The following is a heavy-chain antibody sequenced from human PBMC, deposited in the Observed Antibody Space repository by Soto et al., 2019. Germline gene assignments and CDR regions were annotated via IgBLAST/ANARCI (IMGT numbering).Heavy chain of an antibody. Sequence: QVHLVQSGAEVKKPGASVKVSCQGSGYAFTTYGITWVRQAPGQGLEWMGWISAHNGNTNYAQKLQGRGTVTRDTSQSTAYMELGRLRNADTAVYCCARGRYGDYWGQGALVTVSS. D-gene: IGHD1-1*01. CDR1: GYAFTTYG. CDR3: ARGRYGDY. J-gene: IGHJ4*02. V-gene: IGHV1-18*01. CDR2: ISAHNGNT.